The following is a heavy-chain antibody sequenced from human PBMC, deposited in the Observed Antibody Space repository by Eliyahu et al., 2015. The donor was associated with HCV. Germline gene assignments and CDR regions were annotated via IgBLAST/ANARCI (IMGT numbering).Heavy chain of an antibody. CDR2: IHHSDT. CDR1: GGXISXYF. D-gene: IGHD3-22*01. Sequence: QVQLQESGPGLVKPSETLSLXCTVSGGXISXYFWGWIXQPPGXGLEWIGHIHHSDTSYNPSLKSRVTISVDASKNQFSLRLISVTAADTAVYYCARENPQRMIAGLFDYWGQGALVTVSS. V-gene: IGHV4-59*01. CDR3: ARENPQRMIAGLFDY. J-gene: IGHJ4*02.